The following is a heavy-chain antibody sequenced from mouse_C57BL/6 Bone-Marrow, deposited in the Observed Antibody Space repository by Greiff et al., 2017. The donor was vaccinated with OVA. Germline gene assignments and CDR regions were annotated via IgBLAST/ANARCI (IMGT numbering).Heavy chain of an antibody. CDR3: ARRVWWYFDV. J-gene: IGHJ1*03. CDR1: GFTFSSYG. V-gene: IGHV5-6*02. D-gene: IGHD2-10*02. CDR2: ISSGGSYT. Sequence: EVNVVESGGDLVKPGGSLKLSCAASGFTFSSYGMSWVRQTPDKRLEWVATISSGGSYTYYPDSVKGRFTISRDNAKNTLYLQMSSLKSVDTAMYYCARRVWWYFDVWGTGTTVTVSS.